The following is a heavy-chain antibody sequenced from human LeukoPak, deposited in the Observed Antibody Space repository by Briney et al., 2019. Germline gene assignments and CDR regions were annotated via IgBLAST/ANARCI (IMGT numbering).Heavy chain of an antibody. D-gene: IGHD3-10*01. J-gene: IGHJ4*02. CDR3: VRESGEITRLDY. V-gene: IGHV3-48*03. CDR1: GFTFSNYE. CDR2: ISTSRSTI. Sequence: PGGSLRLSRAASGFTFSNYEMNWVRQTPGKGLEWVSYISTSRSTIYYADSVKGRFIISRDNAKNSLYLQMNSLRADDTAVYYCVRESGEITRLDYWGQGTLVTVSS.